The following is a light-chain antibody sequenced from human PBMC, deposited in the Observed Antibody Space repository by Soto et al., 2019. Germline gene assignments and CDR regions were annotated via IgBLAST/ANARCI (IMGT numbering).Light chain of an antibody. Sequence: DIQMTQSPSSLSASVGDRVTITCQASQDISNYLNWYQQKPGKAPKLLIYDASNLETGVPSRFSGSGSGTDVTFTISSLQAEDIATYSCKQYDNLPPTCGGGTKVEIK. CDR3: KQYDNLPPT. CDR1: QDISNY. V-gene: IGKV1-33*01. J-gene: IGKJ4*01. CDR2: DAS.